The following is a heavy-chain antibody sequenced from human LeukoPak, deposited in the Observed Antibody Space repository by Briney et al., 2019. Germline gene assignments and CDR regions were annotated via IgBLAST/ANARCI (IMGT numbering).Heavy chain of an antibody. V-gene: IGHV3-23*01. CDR3: AKDRCSSSWYVRGLLDY. Sequence: GGSLRLSCAASGFTFSSYAMSWVRQAPGKGLEWVSAISGSGGSTYYADSVKGRFTISRDNSKNTLYLQMNSLRAEDTAVYYCAKDRCSSSWYVRGLLDYWGQGTLVTVSS. CDR2: ISGSGGST. D-gene: IGHD6-13*01. J-gene: IGHJ4*02. CDR1: GFTFSSYA.